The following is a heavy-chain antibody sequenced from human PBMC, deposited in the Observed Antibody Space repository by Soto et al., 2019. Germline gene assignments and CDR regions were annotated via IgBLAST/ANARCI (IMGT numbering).Heavy chain of an antibody. CDR3: ARDCSGGSCYPLDYGMDV. V-gene: IGHV3-48*02. CDR1: GLTFSSYS. Sequence: GGSLRLSCAASGLTFSSYSMNWVRQAPGKGLEWVSYISSSSSTIYYADSVKGRFTTSRDNAKNSLYLQMNSLRDEDTAVYYCARDCSGGSCYPLDYGMDVWGQGTTVTVSS. J-gene: IGHJ6*02. D-gene: IGHD2-15*01. CDR2: ISSSSSTI.